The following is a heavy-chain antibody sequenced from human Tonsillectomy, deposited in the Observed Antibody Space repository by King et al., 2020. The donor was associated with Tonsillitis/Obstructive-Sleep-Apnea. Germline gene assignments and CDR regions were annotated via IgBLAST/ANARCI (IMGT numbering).Heavy chain of an antibody. V-gene: IGHV3-30*04. D-gene: IGHD3-16*01. Sequence: VQLVESGGGVVQPGRSLRLSCAASGFTFSSFAMHWVRQAPGKGLEWVAVISYDGSNKYHADSVKGRFTISRDNSKNTLYLQMNSLRAEDTAVYYCARGGRGATDDAFDILGQGTMVTVSS. J-gene: IGHJ3*02. CDR2: ISYDGSNK. CDR3: ARGGRGATDDAFDI. CDR1: GFTFSSFA.